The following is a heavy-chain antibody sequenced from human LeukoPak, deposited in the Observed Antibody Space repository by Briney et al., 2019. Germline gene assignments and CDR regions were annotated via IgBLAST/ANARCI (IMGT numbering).Heavy chain of an antibody. D-gene: IGHD2-15*01. Sequence: GGSLRLSCAASGFTFSGSGMSWVRQAPGKGLEWIASSGDSDGSTYYADSLKGRFTISRDNSKNTLYLQMNNLRAEDTAVYYCAKGGCRGTCNPLAYWGQGALVTVSP. CDR2: SGDSDGST. V-gene: IGHV3-23*01. CDR3: AKGGCRGTCNPLAY. CDR1: GFTFSGSG. J-gene: IGHJ4*02.